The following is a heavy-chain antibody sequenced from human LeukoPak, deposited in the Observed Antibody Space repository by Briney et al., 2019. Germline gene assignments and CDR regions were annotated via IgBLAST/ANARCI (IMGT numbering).Heavy chain of an antibody. V-gene: IGHV4-59*01. CDR2: IYYSGST. Sequence: SETLSLTCTVSGGSISSYYWSWIRHPPGKGLEWIGYIYYSGSTNYNPSLKSRVTISVDTPKNQFSLKLSSVTAADTAVYYCARGSYNWNYEGYFDYWGQGTLVTVSS. CDR1: GGSISSYY. D-gene: IGHD1-7*01. CDR3: ARGSYNWNYEGYFDY. J-gene: IGHJ4*02.